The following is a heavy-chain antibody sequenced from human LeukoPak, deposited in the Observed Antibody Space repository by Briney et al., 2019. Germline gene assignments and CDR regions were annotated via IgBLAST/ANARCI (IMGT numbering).Heavy chain of an antibody. Sequence: PGGSLRLSCAASGFTFSSYAMHWVRQAPGKGLEWVAFIRYDGSNKYYADSVKGRFTISRDNSKNKLYLQMNSLGAEDTAVYYCAKGSKEVLFTRDHYMDVWGKGTTVTISS. CDR3: AKGSKEVLFTRDHYMDV. D-gene: IGHD3-3*01. J-gene: IGHJ6*03. V-gene: IGHV3-30*02. CDR2: IRYDGSNK. CDR1: GFTFSSYA.